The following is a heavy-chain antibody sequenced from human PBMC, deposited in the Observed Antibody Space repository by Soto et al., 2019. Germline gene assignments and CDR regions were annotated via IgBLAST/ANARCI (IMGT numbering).Heavy chain of an antibody. CDR2: IYYSGST. CDR1: GGSFSSGGYY. D-gene: IGHD4-17*01. Sequence: XTLSLACTVSGGSFSSGGYYWSWIRQPPGKGLEWIGYIYYSGSTNYKHSLKIRVTISVDTSKNQLSLKLSSVTAADTAVYYCARDPDYGDDPFYFDYWGQGTLGTVSS. CDR3: ARDPDYGDDPFYFDY. V-gene: IGHV4-61*08. J-gene: IGHJ4*02.